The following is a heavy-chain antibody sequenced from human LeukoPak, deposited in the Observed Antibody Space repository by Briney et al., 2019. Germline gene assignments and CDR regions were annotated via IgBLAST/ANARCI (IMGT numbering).Heavy chain of an antibody. V-gene: IGHV4-59*01. J-gene: IGHJ4*02. D-gene: IGHD3-16*02. CDR1: GGSISSYY. CDR2: IYYSGST. CDR3: ARVTITFGGVLVGPTFDY. Sequence: SETLSLTCTVSGGSISSYYWSWIRQPPGKGLEWIGYIYYSGSTNYNPSLKSRVTISVDTSKNQFSLKLSSVTAADTAVYYCARVTITFGGVLVGPTFDYWGQGTLVTVSS.